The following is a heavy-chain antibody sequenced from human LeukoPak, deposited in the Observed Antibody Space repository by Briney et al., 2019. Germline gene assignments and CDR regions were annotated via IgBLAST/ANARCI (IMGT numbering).Heavy chain of an antibody. J-gene: IGHJ3*02. CDR1: GFTFSSYW. CDR3: ARDPHGRLSAVVGTVAAFDI. V-gene: IGHV3-7*01. CDR2: IKQDGSEK. D-gene: IGHD6-19*01. Sequence: PGGSLRLSCAASGFTFSSYWMSWVRQAPGKGLGWVANIKQDGSEKYYVDSVKGRFTISRDNAKNSLYLQMNSLRAEDTAVYYCARDPHGRLSAVVGTVAAFDIWGQGTMVTVSS.